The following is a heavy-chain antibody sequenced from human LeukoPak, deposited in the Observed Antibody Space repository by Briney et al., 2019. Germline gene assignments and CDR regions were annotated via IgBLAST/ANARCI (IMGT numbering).Heavy chain of an antibody. J-gene: IGHJ4*02. V-gene: IGHV4-4*07. CDR3: ARDSPDYFDY. Sequence: PSETLSLTCAVYGGSFSGYYWSWIRQPPGKGLEWIGRIYTSGSTNYNPSLKSRVTMSVDTSKNQFSLKLSSVTAADTAVYYCARDSPDYFDYWGQGTLVTVSS. CDR1: GGSFSGYY. CDR2: IYTSGST.